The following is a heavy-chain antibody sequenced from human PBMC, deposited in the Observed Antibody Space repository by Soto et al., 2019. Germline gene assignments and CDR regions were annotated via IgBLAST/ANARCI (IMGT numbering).Heavy chain of an antibody. J-gene: IGHJ4*02. Sequence: GGSLRLSCAASGFTFSNAWMSWVRQAPGKGLEWVGRIKSKTDGGTTDYAAPVKGRFTISRDDSKNTLYLQMNSLKTEDTAVYYCTTARSGYDPFDYWGQGTLVTVSS. CDR3: TTARSGYDPFDY. V-gene: IGHV3-15*01. CDR1: GFTFSNAW. CDR2: IKSKTDGGTT. D-gene: IGHD5-12*01.